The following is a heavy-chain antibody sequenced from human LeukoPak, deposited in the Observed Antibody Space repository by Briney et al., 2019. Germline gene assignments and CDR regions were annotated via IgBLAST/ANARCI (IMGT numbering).Heavy chain of an antibody. J-gene: IGHJ4*02. CDR3: ARGDDYYDSSGYYPGAY. CDR2: ISADNGNT. CDR1: GYTLINHA. V-gene: IGHV1-18*04. D-gene: IGHD3-22*01. Sequence: ASVKVSCKGSGYTLINHAFSWVRQAPGQGLEWMGWISADNGNTNHAQKFQGRVSLTTDTSTSTAYMELRSLRSDDTAVYYCARGDDYYDSSGYYPGAYWGQGTLVTVSS.